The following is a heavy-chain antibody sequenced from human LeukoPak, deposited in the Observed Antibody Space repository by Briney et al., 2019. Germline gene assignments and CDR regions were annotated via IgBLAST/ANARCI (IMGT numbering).Heavy chain of an antibody. CDR3: AKGGYCSSTSCSPYYYYGMDV. V-gene: IGHV3-23*01. D-gene: IGHD2-2*01. CDR2: ISGSGGST. CDR1: GFTFSSYA. Sequence: GGSLRLSCAASGFTFSSYAMSWVRQAPGKGLEWVSAISGSGGSTYYADSVKGRFTISRDNSKNTLYLQMNSLRAEDTAVYYCAKGGYCSSTSCSPYYYYGMDVWGQGTTVTVSS. J-gene: IGHJ6*02.